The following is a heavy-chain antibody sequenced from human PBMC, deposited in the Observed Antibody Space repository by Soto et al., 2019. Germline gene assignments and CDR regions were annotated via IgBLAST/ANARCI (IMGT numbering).Heavy chain of an antibody. CDR2: IYYSGST. J-gene: IGHJ4*02. CDR3: ARVGGFGATTIDY. Sequence: QVQLQESGPGLVKPSQTLSLTCTVSGGSISSGDYYWSWIRQPPGKGLEWIGYIYYSGSTYYNPSLKSRVSISVDTSKNQFSLKLSSVTAADTAVYYCARVGGFGATTIDYWGQGTLVTVSS. V-gene: IGHV4-30-4*01. CDR1: GGSISSGDYY. D-gene: IGHD3-10*01.